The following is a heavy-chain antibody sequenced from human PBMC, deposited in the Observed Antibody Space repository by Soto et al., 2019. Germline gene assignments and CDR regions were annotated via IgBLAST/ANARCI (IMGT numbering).Heavy chain of an antibody. V-gene: IGHV4-39*01. CDR3: ARQPDSIYSSSWDRKTHFDY. J-gene: IGHJ4*02. Sequence: SETLSLTCTVSGGSISSSSYYRGWIRQPPGKGLEWIGSIYYSGSTYYNPSLKRRVTISVDTSKNQFSLKLSSVTAADTAVYYCARQPDSIYSSSWDRKTHFDYWGQGTLVTVS. D-gene: IGHD6-13*01. CDR2: IYYSGST. CDR1: GGSISSSSYY.